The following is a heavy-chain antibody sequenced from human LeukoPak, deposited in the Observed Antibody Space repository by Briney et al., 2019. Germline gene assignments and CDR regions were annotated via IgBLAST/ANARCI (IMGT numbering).Heavy chain of an antibody. CDR3: ARERDSFGWQFDY. V-gene: IGHV3-53*01. D-gene: IGHD6-19*01. CDR1: GFTVSSYY. J-gene: IGHJ4*02. Sequence: PGGSLRLSCAASGFTVSSYYMTWVRQAPGKGLEWVSVIYSGDITYYADSVKGRFTISRDNSKNALYLQMNSLRAEETAVYYCARERDSFGWQFDYWGQGTLVTVSS. CDR2: IYSGDIT.